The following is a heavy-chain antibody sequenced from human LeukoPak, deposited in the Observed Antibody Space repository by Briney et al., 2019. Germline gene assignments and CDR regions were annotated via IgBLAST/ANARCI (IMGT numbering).Heavy chain of an antibody. D-gene: IGHD4-23*01. Sequence: GGSLRLSCAASGFTLSSNYVGWVRQAPGKGLEWVSAISGSGGSTYYADSVKGRFTISRDNSKNTLYLQMNSLRAEDTAVYYCAKISPTVVIRPYYFDYWGQGTLVTVSS. CDR1: GFTLSSNY. V-gene: IGHV3-23*01. J-gene: IGHJ4*02. CDR2: ISGSGGST. CDR3: AKISPTVVIRPYYFDY.